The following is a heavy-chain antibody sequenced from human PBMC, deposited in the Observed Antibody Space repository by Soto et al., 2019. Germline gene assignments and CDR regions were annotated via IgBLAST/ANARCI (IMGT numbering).Heavy chain of an antibody. CDR1: GGTFSSYA. D-gene: IGHD7-27*01. Sequence: QVQLVQSGAEVKKPGSSVKVSCKASGGTFSSYAISWVRQAPGQGLGWMGSIIPAVGTADYAQKFQGRVTITADESARTAYMEVSSLTSEDTAVYYCARLGQGFFDYWGQGTLVTVSS. J-gene: IGHJ4*02. CDR2: IIPAVGTA. V-gene: IGHV1-69*18. CDR3: ARLGQGFFDY.